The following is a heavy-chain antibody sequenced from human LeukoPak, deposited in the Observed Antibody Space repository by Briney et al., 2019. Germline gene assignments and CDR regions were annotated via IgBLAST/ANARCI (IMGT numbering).Heavy chain of an antibody. D-gene: IGHD4-17*01. J-gene: IGHJ3*02. CDR3: AKVYGDYGPGGHAFDI. V-gene: IGHV3-9*01. Sequence: GGSLRLSCAASGFTLDDYAMHWVRHAPGKGLEWVSGISWNSGSIGYADSVKGRFTISRDNAKNSLYLQMNSLRAEDTALYYCAKVYGDYGPGGHAFDIWGQGTMVTVSS. CDR2: ISWNSGSI. CDR1: GFTLDDYA.